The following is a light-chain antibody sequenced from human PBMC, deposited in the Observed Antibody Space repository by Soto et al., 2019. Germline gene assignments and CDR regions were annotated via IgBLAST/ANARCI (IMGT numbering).Light chain of an antibody. CDR2: GAS. Sequence: EIVLTQSPGTLSLSPGERATLSCWASQSVSSSYLAWYQQKPGQAPRLLIYGASSRATGIPDRFSGSGSGTDFTLTISRLEPEDFAVYYCQQYGSSLTWTFGQGTKVDI. CDR3: QQYGSSLTWT. V-gene: IGKV3-20*01. CDR1: QSVSSSY. J-gene: IGKJ1*01.